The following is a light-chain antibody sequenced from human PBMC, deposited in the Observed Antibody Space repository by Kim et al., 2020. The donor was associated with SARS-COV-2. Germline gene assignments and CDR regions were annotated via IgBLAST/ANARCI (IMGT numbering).Light chain of an antibody. CDR2: AAS. CDR1: QSISSY. V-gene: IGKV1-39*01. CDR3: QQSYSTPPDT. J-gene: IGKJ2*01. Sequence: DIQMTQSPSSLSASVGDRVTITCRASQSISSYLNWYQQKPGKAPKLLIYAASSLQSGVPSRFSGSGSGTDFTLTISSLQPEDFATYYCQQSYSTPPDTFGQGTSWRS.